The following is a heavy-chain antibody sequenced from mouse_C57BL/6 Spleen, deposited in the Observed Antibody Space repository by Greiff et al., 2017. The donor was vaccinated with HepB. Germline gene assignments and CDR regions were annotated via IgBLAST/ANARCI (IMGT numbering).Heavy chain of an antibody. V-gene: IGHV1-72*01. J-gene: IGHJ3*01. Sequence: QVQLQQPGAELVKPGASVKLSCKASGYTFTSYCMHWVKQRPGRGLEWIGRIDPASGGTKYTEKFQSKATLTVDKPSSTAYLQLSSLTSEDSAVYYCARSYGSSLFAYWGQGTLFTVSA. D-gene: IGHD1-1*01. CDR1: GYTFTSYC. CDR2: IDPASGGT. CDR3: ARSYGSSLFAY.